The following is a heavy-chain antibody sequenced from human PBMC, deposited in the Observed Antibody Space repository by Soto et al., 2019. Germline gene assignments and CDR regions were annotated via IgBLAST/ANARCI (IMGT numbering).Heavy chain of an antibody. D-gene: IGHD3-3*01. J-gene: IGHJ6*02. Sequence: PGWSLRLSCAASGFTFSSYSMNWVRQAPGKGLEWVSSISSSSSYIYYADSVKGRFTISRDNAKNSLYLQMNSLRAEDTAVYYCAREEYRAIFGVGTYYYYGMDFWAQVSTVTVSS. CDR1: GFTFSSYS. V-gene: IGHV3-21*01. CDR2: ISSSSSYI. CDR3: AREEYRAIFGVGTYYYYGMDF.